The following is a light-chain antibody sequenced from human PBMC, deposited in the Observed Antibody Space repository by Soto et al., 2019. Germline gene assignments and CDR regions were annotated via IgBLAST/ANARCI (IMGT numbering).Light chain of an antibody. Sequence: DIVMTQPPDSLAVSLAERATINCKSSQRVLYSSNNKNYLAWYQQKPGQPPNLLIYWATTRESGVPDRFRGSWSGTDSTFTSSGLQAEDVADYYWQQYYRTPRTFGQGTKLE. CDR3: QQYYRTPRT. J-gene: IGKJ2*01. CDR1: QRVLYSSNNKNY. V-gene: IGKV4-1*01. CDR2: WAT.